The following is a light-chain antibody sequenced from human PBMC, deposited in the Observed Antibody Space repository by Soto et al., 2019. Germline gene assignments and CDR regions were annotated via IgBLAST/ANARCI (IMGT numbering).Light chain of an antibody. J-gene: IGKJ5*01. V-gene: IGKV3-11*01. CDR2: EAS. Sequence: EIVLTQSRSTLSLSPGQRPTLCCRASQSVGTYLAWYQQKPFQPPRLLXYEASKRATGIPARFSGSGSETDFTPTISSLESEDFGVYYCQHRSNWPPITFGQGTRLEIK. CDR1: QSVGTY. CDR3: QHRSNWPPIT.